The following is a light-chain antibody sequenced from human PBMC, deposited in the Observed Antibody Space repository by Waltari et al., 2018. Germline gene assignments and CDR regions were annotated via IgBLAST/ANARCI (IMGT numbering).Light chain of an antibody. CDR2: CNN. V-gene: IGLV1-40*01. J-gene: IGLJ2*01. Sequence: QSVLTQPPSVSGTPGQRVTISCSGSTSNIGAGHDVHWYQHIPVKAPQPLIYCNNSRPSGVPARFSGSQSGTSASLAITGLQADDEADYFCQSFDNMLSGGVVFGGGTKLAVL. CDR3: QSFDNMLSGGVV. CDR1: TSNIGAGHD.